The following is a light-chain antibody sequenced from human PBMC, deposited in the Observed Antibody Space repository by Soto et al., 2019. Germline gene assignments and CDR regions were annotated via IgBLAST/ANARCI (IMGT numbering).Light chain of an antibody. CDR2: AAS. CDR1: QSISNY. CDR3: QKYNSAPLT. Sequence: DIQMTQSPSSLSASVEDRVTSTSRASQSISNYLAWYQRKPGKVPKLLIYAASTLQSGVPSRFTGSGSGTDFTLTISSLQPEDVATYYCQKYNSAPLTFGGGTKVEIK. V-gene: IGKV1-27*01. J-gene: IGKJ4*01.